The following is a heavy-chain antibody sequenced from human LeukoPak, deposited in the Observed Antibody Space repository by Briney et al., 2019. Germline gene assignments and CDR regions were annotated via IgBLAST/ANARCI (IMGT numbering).Heavy chain of an antibody. V-gene: IGHV4-31*03. CDR1: GGSISSGGYY. D-gene: IGHD1-7*01. CDR3: ARELVNNWNYLYYYGMDV. CDR2: IYYSGST. Sequence: LSLTCTVSGGSISSGGYYWSWIRQHPGKGLEWIGYIYYSGSTYYNPSLKSRVTISVDTSKNQFSLKLSSVTAADTAVYYCARELVNNWNYLYYYGMDVWGQGTTVTVSS. J-gene: IGHJ6*02.